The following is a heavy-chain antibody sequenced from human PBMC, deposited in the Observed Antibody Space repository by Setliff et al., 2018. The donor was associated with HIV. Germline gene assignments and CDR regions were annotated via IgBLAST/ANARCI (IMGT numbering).Heavy chain of an antibody. CDR3: ATDPGYSSTWYSGSFQH. CDR1: GYTLTELS. Sequence: ASVKVSCKISGYTLTELSIHWVRQAPGKGLEWMANFDPEDGETFYAQKFQGRLTMTEDTSTDTAYMELSSLRSDDTAMYYCATDPGYSSTWYSGSFQHWG. D-gene: IGHD6-13*01. V-gene: IGHV1-24*01. CDR2: FDPEDGET. J-gene: IGHJ1*01.